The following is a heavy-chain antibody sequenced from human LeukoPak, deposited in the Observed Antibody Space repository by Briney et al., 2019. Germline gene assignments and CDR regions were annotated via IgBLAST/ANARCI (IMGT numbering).Heavy chain of an antibody. Sequence: ASVKVSCKASGYTFTSYDINWVRQAAGQGLEWVGWMNPNSGNTGYAQKFQGRVTMTRSTSKNTAYMELSSLRSEDTAVYYCARNDYGGHDAFDIWGQGTVVIVSS. CDR3: ARNDYGGHDAFDI. V-gene: IGHV1-8*01. CDR1: GYTFTSYD. CDR2: MNPNSGNT. D-gene: IGHD4-17*01. J-gene: IGHJ3*02.